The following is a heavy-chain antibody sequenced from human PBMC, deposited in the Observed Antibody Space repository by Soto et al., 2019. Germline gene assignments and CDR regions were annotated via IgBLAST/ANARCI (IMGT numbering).Heavy chain of an antibody. V-gene: IGHV3-30*18. D-gene: IGHD3-22*01. J-gene: IGHJ4*02. CDR2: ISYDGSNK. CDR1: GFSFSTYG. CDR3: AKEMGYGYDSSFYGFAY. Sequence: QVQLVESGGGVVQPGRSLRLSCAASGFSFSTYGMYWVRQAPGKGLEWVAFISYDGSNKYYADSVKGRFTISRDNSKNTLYLQMNSLRAEDTAVYFCAKEMGYGYDSSFYGFAYWGQGTLVTVSS.